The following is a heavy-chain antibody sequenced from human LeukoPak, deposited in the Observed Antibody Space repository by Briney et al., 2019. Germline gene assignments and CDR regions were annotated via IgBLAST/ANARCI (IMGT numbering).Heavy chain of an antibody. CDR3: ASTTGWYEPIDY. V-gene: IGHV3-66*01. CDR1: GFTLSSNY. J-gene: IGHJ4*02. CDR2: IYSCGST. Sequence: PGWSLRLSCAASGFTLSSNYMSWVRQAPGKGLEWVSVIYSCGSTYYAHSVKGRFTISRDNSKNTLYLQMNSLSAEDTAVYYCASTTGWYEPIDYWGQGTLVTVSS. D-gene: IGHD6-19*01.